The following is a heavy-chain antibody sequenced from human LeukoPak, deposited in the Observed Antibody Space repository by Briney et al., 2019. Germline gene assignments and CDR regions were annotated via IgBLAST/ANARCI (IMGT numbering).Heavy chain of an antibody. D-gene: IGHD3-3*01. CDR2: INPNSGGT. CDR1: GYTFTGYY. CDR3: ARAPNYDFWSGYHLDY. Sequence: ASVKVSCKASGYTFTGYYMHWVRQAPGQGLEWMGWINPNSGGTNYAQKFQGRVTMTRDTSISTAYMELSRLRPDDTAVYYCARAPNYDFWSGYHLDYWGQGTLVTVSS. V-gene: IGHV1-2*02. J-gene: IGHJ4*02.